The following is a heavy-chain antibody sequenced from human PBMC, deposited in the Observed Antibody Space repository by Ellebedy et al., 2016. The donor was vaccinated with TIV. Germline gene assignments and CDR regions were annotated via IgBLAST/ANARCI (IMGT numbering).Heavy chain of an antibody. J-gene: IGHJ4*02. V-gene: IGHV1-46*04. CDR1: GYTFTSYF. Sequence: AASVTVSCKASGYTFTSYFMHWVRQAPGQGLEWMGIINPSVGSTTYAQKLQGRVTMTRDTSTSTVYMELSSLRSEDTAVYYCARARSSGWLHTPDYWGQGTLVTVSS. CDR3: ARARSSGWLHTPDY. CDR2: INPSVGST. D-gene: IGHD6-19*01.